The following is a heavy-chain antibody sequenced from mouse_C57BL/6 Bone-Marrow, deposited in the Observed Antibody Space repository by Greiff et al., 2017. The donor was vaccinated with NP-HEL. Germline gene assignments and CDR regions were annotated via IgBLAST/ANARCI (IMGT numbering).Heavy chain of an antibody. CDR2: ISSGGSYT. D-gene: IGHD4-1*01. Sequence: EVQLQESGGDLVKPGGSLKLSCAASGFTFSSYGMSWVRQTPDKRLEWVATISSGGSYTYYPDSVKGRFTISRDNAKNTLYLQMSSLKSEDTAMYYCARHETGGYFDYWGQGTTLTVSS. CDR3: ARHETGGYFDY. J-gene: IGHJ2*01. V-gene: IGHV5-6*01. CDR1: GFTFSSYG.